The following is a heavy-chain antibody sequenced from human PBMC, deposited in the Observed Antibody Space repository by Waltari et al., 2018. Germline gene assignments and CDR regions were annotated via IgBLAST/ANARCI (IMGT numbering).Heavy chain of an antibody. CDR3: ATAGCSSTSCYTTLSS. D-gene: IGHD2-2*02. Sequence: QVQLVESGGGVVQPGRSLRLSCAASGFTFSSYAMHWVRQAPGKGLEWVAVLSYDGVNKYYADSVKGRFTISRDNSKSTLYLQMNSLRAEDTAVYYCATAGCSSTSCYTTLSSWGQGTLVTVSS. V-gene: IGHV3-30-3*01. J-gene: IGHJ4*02. CDR2: LSYDGVNK. CDR1: GFTFSSYA.